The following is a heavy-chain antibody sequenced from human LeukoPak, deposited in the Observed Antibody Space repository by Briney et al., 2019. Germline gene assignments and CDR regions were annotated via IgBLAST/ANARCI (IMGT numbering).Heavy chain of an antibody. D-gene: IGHD4-23*01. J-gene: IGHJ4*02. V-gene: IGHV4-59*08. CDR3: ARQRYGGNSVFDY. Sequence: ASETLSLTCTVSGGSISSYYWSWIRQPPGKGLEWIGYIYYSGSTNYNPSLKSRVTISVDTSKNQFSLKLSSVTAADTAVYYCARQRYGGNSVFDYWGQGTLVTVSS. CDR1: GGSISSYY. CDR2: IYYSGST.